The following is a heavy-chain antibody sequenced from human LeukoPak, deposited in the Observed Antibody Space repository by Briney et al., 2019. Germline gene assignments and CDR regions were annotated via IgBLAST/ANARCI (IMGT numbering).Heavy chain of an antibody. CDR1: GYTFTSYD. Sequence: LWASVKVSCKASGYTFTSYDINWVRQATGQGLEWMGWMNPNSGNTGYAQKFQGRVTMTRDMSTSTDYMELSSLRSEDTAIYYCARDNSVGDNAWWFDPWGQGTLVTVSS. J-gene: IGHJ5*02. V-gene: IGHV1-8*01. CDR3: ARDNSVGDNAWWFDP. D-gene: IGHD1-26*01. CDR2: MNPNSGNT.